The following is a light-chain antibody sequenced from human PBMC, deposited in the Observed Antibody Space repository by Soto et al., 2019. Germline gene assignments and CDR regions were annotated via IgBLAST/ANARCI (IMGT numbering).Light chain of an antibody. CDR1: QDISNY. CDR2: DAS. Sequence: DIQMTQSPSSLSASVGDRVTITCQASQDISNYLNWYQQKPGKAPKLLIYDASNLQSGVPSSFSGSGSGTDFTLTISSLQPEDFATYYCQQLHSYPLTFGGGTKVDIK. V-gene: IGKV1-33*01. J-gene: IGKJ4*01. CDR3: QQLHSYPLT.